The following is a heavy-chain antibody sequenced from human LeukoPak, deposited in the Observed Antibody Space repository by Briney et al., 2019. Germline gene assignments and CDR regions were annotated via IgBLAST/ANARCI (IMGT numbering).Heavy chain of an antibody. D-gene: IGHD3-10*01. V-gene: IGHV3-30-3*01. CDR3: ARDEGSGSYKVSGY. CDR2: ISYDGSNK. CDR1: GFTFSSYA. Sequence: GGSLRLSCAASGFTFSSYAMHWVRQAPGKGLEWVAVISYDGSNKYYADSVKGRFTISRDNSKNTLYLQMNSLRAEDTAVYYCARDEGSGSYKVSGYWGQGTLVTVSS. J-gene: IGHJ4*02.